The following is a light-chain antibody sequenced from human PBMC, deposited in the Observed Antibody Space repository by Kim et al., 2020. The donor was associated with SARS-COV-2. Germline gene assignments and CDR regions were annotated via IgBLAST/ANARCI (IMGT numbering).Light chain of an antibody. Sequence: ASVGDRVTITCRASQSNNSWLAWYQQKPGKAPKLLIYRASSLESGVPSRFSGSGSGTEFTLTINSLQPDDFATYYYQHYDSFPWTFGQGTKVDIK. CDR3: QHYDSFPWT. CDR1: QSNNSW. CDR2: RAS. V-gene: IGKV1-5*03. J-gene: IGKJ1*01.